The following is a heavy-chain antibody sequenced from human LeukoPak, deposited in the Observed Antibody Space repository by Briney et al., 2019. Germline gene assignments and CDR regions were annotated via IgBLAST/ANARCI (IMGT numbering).Heavy chain of an antibody. CDR1: GFTFSRYW. J-gene: IGHJ4*02. CDR3: ARSFSGYYFDY. V-gene: IGHV3-7*01. D-gene: IGHD1-26*01. CDR2: IRDDGSDK. Sequence: GGSLRLSCAASGFTFSRYWMSWVRQAPGKGLEWVANIRDDGSDKYYVDSVKGRFTISRDNAKNSLYLQMNSLRAEDTAVYYCARSFSGYYFDYWGQGTLVTVSS.